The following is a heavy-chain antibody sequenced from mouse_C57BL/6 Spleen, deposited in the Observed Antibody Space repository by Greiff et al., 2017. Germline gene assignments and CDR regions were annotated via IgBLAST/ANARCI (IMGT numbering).Heavy chain of an antibody. CDR2: INPSNGGT. J-gene: IGHJ2*01. CDR3: TRLHY. Sequence: QVQLKQSGAELVKPGASVKLSCKASGYTFTSYYMYWVKQRPGQGLEWIGEINPSNGGTNFNEKFKSKATLTVDKSSSTAYMQLSSLTSEDSAVYYCTRLHYWGQGTTLTVSS. V-gene: IGHV1S81*02. CDR1: GYTFTSYY.